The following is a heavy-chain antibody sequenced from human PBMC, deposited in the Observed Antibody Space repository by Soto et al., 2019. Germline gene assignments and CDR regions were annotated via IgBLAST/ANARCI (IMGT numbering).Heavy chain of an antibody. J-gene: IGHJ4*02. V-gene: IGHV1-69*04. CDR1: GGTFSTYS. CDR3: ARDTKYCSTSTCFSPLDY. CDR2: IIPMLDIT. D-gene: IGHD2-2*01. Sequence: SVNVSCQPSGGTFSTYSVSWVRQAPGQGLEWVGRIIPMLDITNYAQKFQDRVTITADKYTSTVYMELSSLRSEDTAVYHCARDTKYCSTSTCFSPLDYWGQGTPVTVSS.